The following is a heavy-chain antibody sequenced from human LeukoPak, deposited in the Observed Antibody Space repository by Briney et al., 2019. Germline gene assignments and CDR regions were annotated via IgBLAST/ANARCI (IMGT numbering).Heavy chain of an antibody. V-gene: IGHV1-18*01. CDR2: ISAYNGNT. D-gene: IGHD3-9*01. CDR3: ARQVYAYYDILTGYSGQPYYFDY. Sequence: GASVKVSCEASGYTFTLYSISWVRQAPGQGLEWMGWISAYNGNTNYAQKLQGRVTMTTDTSTSTAYMELRSLRSDDTAVYYCARQVYAYYDILTGYSGQPYYFDYWGQGTLVTVSS. CDR1: GYTFTLYS. J-gene: IGHJ4*02.